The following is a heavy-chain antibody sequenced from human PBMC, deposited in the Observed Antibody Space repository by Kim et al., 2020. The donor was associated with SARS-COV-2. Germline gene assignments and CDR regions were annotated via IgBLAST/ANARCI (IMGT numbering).Heavy chain of an antibody. CDR1: GYSFRSYG. CDR2: ISAYNGET. CDR3: ARRFIFGADVTPKYNYGMDV. V-gene: IGHV1-18*01. D-gene: IGHD3-3*02. J-gene: IGHJ6*02. Sequence: ASVKVSCKASGYSFRSYGINWVRQAPGQGLEWMGWISAYNGETNSAQNLQDRLTMTTDTSTTTAYMELRSLRSDDTAVYYCARRFIFGADVTPKYNYGMDVWGQGTTVTVSS.